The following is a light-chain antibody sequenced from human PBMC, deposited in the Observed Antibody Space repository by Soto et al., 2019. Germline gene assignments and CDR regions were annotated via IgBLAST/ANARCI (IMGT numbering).Light chain of an antibody. V-gene: IGKV3-15*01. J-gene: IGKJ1*01. Sequence: EIVLTHSPATLSLSPGERATLSFRASQSVTSNFAWYQQKPGQAPRLLIYGASTRATGIPARFSASGSGTEFTLTISSLQSEDFAVYYCQQYNNWPWTFGQGTKVDIK. CDR3: QQYNNWPWT. CDR1: QSVTSN. CDR2: GAS.